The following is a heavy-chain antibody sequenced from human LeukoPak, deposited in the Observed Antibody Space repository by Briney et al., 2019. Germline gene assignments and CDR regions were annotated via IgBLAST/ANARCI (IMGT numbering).Heavy chain of an antibody. CDR3: ARLRTPTGPRAGAGTFDY. CDR1: GGSISSYY. V-gene: IGHV4-59*08. D-gene: IGHD6-19*01. CDR2: IYYSGST. J-gene: IGHJ4*02. Sequence: PETLSLTCTVSGGSISSYYWSWIRQPPGKSLGWIGYIYYSGSTNYNPSLKSQVTISVDTSKNQFSLKLSSVTAADTAGYYGARLRTPTGPRAGAGTFDYWGQGTLITVSS.